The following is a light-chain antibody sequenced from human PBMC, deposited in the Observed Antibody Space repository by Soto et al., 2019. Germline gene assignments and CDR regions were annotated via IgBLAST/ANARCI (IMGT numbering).Light chain of an antibody. CDR2: GAS. CDR1: QSVNSDY. V-gene: IGKV3-20*01. Sequence: EIVLTQSPSTLSLSPGERATLSCRATQSVNSDYLAWYQQRPGQAPRLLMHGASSRATGVPDRFSGSGSGADFTLTISRLEPEDFAVYYCYHYDYSQFAFGPGTKVDIK. CDR3: YHYDYSQFA. J-gene: IGKJ3*01.